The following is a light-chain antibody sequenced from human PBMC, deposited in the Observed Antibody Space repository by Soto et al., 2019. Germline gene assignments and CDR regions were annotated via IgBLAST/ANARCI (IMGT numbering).Light chain of an antibody. Sequence: QSVLTRPPSVSVSPGQSVTISCTGTSSDVGSYNRLSWYQQPPGTAPKLIMYEVNTRPSGVPDRFSGSKSGSTASLTISGLQAEDEADYYCSLYISGSTYVFGTGTKVTVL. CDR1: SSDVGSYNR. V-gene: IGLV2-18*01. CDR3: SLYISGSTYV. J-gene: IGLJ1*01. CDR2: EVN.